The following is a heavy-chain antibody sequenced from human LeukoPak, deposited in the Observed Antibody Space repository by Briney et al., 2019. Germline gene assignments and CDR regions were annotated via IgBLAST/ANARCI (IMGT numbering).Heavy chain of an antibody. J-gene: IGHJ4*02. CDR1: GYTFTSYG. CDR3: ARYHDFWSGYLGY. D-gene: IGHD3-3*01. V-gene: IGHV1-18*01. Sequence: ASVKVSCKASGYTFTSYGISWVRQAPGQGLGWMGLISAYNGNTNYAQKLQGRVTMTTDTYTSTAHLELRSLRSDDTGVYSCARYHDFWSGYLGYWGQGTLVTVSS. CDR2: ISAYNGNT.